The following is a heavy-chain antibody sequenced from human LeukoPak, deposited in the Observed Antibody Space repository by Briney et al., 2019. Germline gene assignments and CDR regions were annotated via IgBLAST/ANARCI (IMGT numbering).Heavy chain of an antibody. D-gene: IGHD6-6*01. Sequence: GASVKVSCKASGYTFTSYYMHWVRQAPGQGLEWMGIINPSGGSTSYAQKFQGRVTMTRDMSTSTVYMELSSLRTEDTAVYYCARDQIAARPNPYYYMDVWGKGTTVTVSS. CDR1: GYTFTSYY. J-gene: IGHJ6*03. V-gene: IGHV1-46*01. CDR3: ARDQIAARPNPYYYMDV. CDR2: INPSGGST.